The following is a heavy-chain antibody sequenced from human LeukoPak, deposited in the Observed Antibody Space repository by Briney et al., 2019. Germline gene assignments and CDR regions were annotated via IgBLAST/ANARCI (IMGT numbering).Heavy chain of an antibody. J-gene: IGHJ4*02. CDR3: AKGSRSSCYSPCDY. D-gene: IGHD2-15*01. Sequence: AGSLRLSCAASGLTFRNYAMSCVRQPPGKVLQWVSLICANDGNTYYADAVKGRFTISRDNSKDTLYLQMDSLRAEDTAVYYCAKGSRSSCYSPCDYWGQGILVTVSS. CDR1: GLTFRNYA. CDR2: ICANDGNT. V-gene: IGHV3-23*01.